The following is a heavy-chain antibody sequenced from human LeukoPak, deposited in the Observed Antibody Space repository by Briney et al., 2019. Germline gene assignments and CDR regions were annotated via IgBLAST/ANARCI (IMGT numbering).Heavy chain of an antibody. V-gene: IGHV4-39*07. J-gene: IGHJ4*02. CDR2: IYYSGST. CDR1: GGSISSSSYY. Sequence: PPETLSLTCTVSGGSISSSSYYWGWIRQPPGKGLEWIGSIYYSGSTYYNPSLKSRVTISVDTSKNQFSLKLSSVTAADTAVYYCARVRWLQLDYWGQGTLVTVSS. D-gene: IGHD5-24*01. CDR3: ARVRWLQLDY.